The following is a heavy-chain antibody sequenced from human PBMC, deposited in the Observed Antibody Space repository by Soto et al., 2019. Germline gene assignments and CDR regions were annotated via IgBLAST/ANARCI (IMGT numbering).Heavy chain of an antibody. Sequence: GASVKVSCKASGYTFTSYAMHWVRQAPGQRLEWMGWINAGNGNTKYSQKFQGRVTITRDTSASTAYMELSSLRSEDTAVYYCARDKVVGAIRLYYGMDVWGKGTTVTVSS. J-gene: IGHJ6*04. V-gene: IGHV1-3*01. CDR3: ARDKVVGAIRLYYGMDV. CDR1: GYTFTSYA. CDR2: INAGNGNT. D-gene: IGHD1-26*01.